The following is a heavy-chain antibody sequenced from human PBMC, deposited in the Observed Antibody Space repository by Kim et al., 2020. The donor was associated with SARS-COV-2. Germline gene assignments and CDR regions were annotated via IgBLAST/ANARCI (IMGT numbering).Heavy chain of an antibody. J-gene: IGHJ4*02. CDR3: ARDSVGFNPAWFVY. D-gene: IGHD2-2*01. CDR2: IYHSGST. V-gene: IGHV4-38-2*02. Sequence: SETLSLTCTVSGYSISSGYYWGWIRQPPGKGLEWIGSIYHSGSTYYNPSLKSRVTISVDTSKNQFSLKLSSVTAADTAVYYCARDSVGFNPAWFVYWGRG. CDR1: GYSISSGYY.